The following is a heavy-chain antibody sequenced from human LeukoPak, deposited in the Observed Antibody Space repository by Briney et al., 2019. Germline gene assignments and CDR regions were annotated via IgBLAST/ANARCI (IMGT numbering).Heavy chain of an antibody. J-gene: IGHJ5*02. CDR3: AREGDIVVVPAAIPWFDP. Sequence: SETLSLTCTVSGYSISSGYYWGWIRQPPGKGLEWIGSIYHSGSTYYNPSLKSRVTISVDTSKNQFSLKLSSVTAADTAEYYCAREGDIVVVPAAIPWFDPWGQGTLVTVSS. V-gene: IGHV4-38-2*02. CDR1: GYSISSGYY. CDR2: IYHSGST. D-gene: IGHD2-2*01.